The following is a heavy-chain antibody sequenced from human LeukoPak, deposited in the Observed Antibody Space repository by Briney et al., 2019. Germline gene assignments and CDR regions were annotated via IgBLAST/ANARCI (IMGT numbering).Heavy chain of an antibody. J-gene: IGHJ4*02. V-gene: IGHV3-74*01. Sequence: PGGSLRLSCEASGFTFSDYWMHWVRQAPGQGQVWVSCINSDGTSPTYADSVRGRFTSSRDNAKSTLFLQMSSLRAEDTAVYYCARDGGSYSTQDYWGQGTLVTVSS. CDR1: GFTFSDYW. CDR3: ARDGGSYSTQDY. D-gene: IGHD1-26*01. CDR2: INSDGTSP.